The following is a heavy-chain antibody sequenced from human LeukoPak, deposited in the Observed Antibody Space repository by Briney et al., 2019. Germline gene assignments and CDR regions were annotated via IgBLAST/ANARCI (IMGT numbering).Heavy chain of an antibody. J-gene: IGHJ3*02. CDR2: IYHSGST. CDR1: GGSISSGGYS. Sequence: SETLSLTCAVSGGSISSGGYSWSWIRQPPGKGLEWIGYIYHSGSTYYNPSLKSRVTISVDRSKNQFSLKLSSVTAADTAVYYCARRGYDGAFDIWGQGTMVTVSS. V-gene: IGHV4-30-2*01. CDR3: ARRGYDGAFDI. D-gene: IGHD5-12*01.